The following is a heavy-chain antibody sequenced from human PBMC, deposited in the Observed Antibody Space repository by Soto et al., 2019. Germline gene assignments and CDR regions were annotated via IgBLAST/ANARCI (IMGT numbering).Heavy chain of an antibody. CDR2: IIPIFGTA. CDR3: ASQSAVVITIPFVY. J-gene: IGHJ4*02. D-gene: IGHD3-22*01. V-gene: IGHV1-69*12. Sequence: QVQLVQSGAEVKKPGSSVKVSCKASGGTFSSYAISWVRQAPGQGLEWMGGIIPIFGTANYAQKFQGRVTITADESARTAYMEQISLSSEDTAVYYCASQSAVVITIPFVYWGQGTLVTVSS. CDR1: GGTFSSYA.